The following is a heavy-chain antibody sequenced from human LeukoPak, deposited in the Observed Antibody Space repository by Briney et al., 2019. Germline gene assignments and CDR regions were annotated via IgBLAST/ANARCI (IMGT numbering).Heavy chain of an antibody. J-gene: IGHJ6*02. CDR1: GGSFSGYY. Sequence: SETLSLTCAVYGGSFSGYYWSWIRQPPGKGLEWIGSIYYTGSTYFNPSLKNRVTISVDTSKNHFSLELSSMTAADTAVYYCAKQEAVTATYFYGMDVWGQGTTVTVSS. CDR3: AKQEAVTATYFYGMDV. CDR2: IYYTGST. V-gene: IGHV4-34*01. D-gene: IGHD2-21*02.